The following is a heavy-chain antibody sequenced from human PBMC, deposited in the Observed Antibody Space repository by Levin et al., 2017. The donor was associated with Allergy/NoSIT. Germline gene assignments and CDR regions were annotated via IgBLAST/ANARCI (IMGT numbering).Heavy chain of an antibody. CDR1: GYTFTGYY. CDR2: INPDSGDT. J-gene: IGHJ4*02. CDR3: ARAGEGRPFDY. D-gene: IGHD4-17*01. V-gene: IGHV1-2*02. Sequence: ASVKVSCKASGYTFTGYYIHWVRQAPGQGLEWLGWINPDSGDTNHAQKFQGRVTMTRDTSISTAYMELSSLRSDDTAVYYCARAGEGRPFDYWGQGTLVTVSS.